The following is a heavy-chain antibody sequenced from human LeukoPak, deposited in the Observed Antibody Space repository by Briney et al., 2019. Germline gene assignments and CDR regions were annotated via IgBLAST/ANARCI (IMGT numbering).Heavy chain of an antibody. J-gene: IGHJ6*03. CDR3: ARLVVVAAFYYYYMDV. Sequence: GGSLRLSCAASGFTFSSYSMNWVRQAPGKGLEWVSYISSSSSTIYYADSVKGRFTISRDNAKNSLYLQMNSLRAEDTAVYYCARLVVVAAFYYYYMDVWGKGTTVTVSS. V-gene: IGHV3-48*01. CDR1: GFTFSSYS. D-gene: IGHD2-15*01. CDR2: ISSSSSTI.